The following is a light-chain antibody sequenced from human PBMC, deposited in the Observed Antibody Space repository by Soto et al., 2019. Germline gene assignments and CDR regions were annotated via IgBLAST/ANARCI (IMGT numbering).Light chain of an antibody. J-gene: IGKJ3*01. CDR1: QGLSSW. CDR3: QQAKSSPFT. CDR2: GAS. V-gene: IGKV1-12*01. Sequence: DIQMTQSPSSVSASVGDRVTLTCRASQGLSSWLAWYQQKPGKAPKLLIYGASRLQSGVPSRFSGSGSGTDFTLTINTLQPEDFATYYRQQAKSSPFTFGPGTKVESK.